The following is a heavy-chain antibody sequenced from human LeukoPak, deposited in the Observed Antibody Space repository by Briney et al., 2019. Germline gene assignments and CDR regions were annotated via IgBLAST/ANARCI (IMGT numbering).Heavy chain of an antibody. V-gene: IGHV4-39*01. J-gene: IGHJ2*01. D-gene: IGHD3-16*01. CDR2: IYYSGST. CDR3: ARGGLYNLNWYFDL. CDR1: GGSISSSSYY. Sequence: SETLSLTCIVSGGSISSSSYYWGWISQPPGKGLEWIGSIYYSGSTYYNPSLKSRVTISVDTSKNQFSLKLSSVTAADTAVYYCARGGLYNLNWYFDLWGRGTLVTVSS.